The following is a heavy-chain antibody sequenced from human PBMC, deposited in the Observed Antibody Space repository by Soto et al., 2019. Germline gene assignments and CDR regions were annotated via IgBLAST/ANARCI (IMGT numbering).Heavy chain of an antibody. V-gene: IGHV1-69*01. Sequence: QVQLVQSGAEVKKPGSSVKVSCKASGVTFSSYAISWVRQAPGQGLEWMGGIIPIFGTANYAQKFQGRVTITADESTSTAYMELSSLRFDDTAVYYCAGDRDIAANYYYYGMDFWVQGTTVTVSS. CDR2: IIPIFGTA. CDR3: AGDRDIAANYYYYGMDF. CDR1: GVTFSSYA. J-gene: IGHJ6*02. D-gene: IGHD6-13*01.